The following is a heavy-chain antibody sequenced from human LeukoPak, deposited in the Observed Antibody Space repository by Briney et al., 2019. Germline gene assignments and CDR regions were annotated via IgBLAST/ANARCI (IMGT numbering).Heavy chain of an antibody. V-gene: IGHV4-59*01. CDR2: IYYSGST. CDR3: ARAIGGYYYDSSGYYHDY. D-gene: IGHD3-22*01. CDR1: GGSISSYY. J-gene: IGHJ4*02. Sequence: PSETLSLTCTVPGGSISSYYWSWIRQPPGKGLEWIGYIYYSGSTNYNPSLKGRVTISVDTSKNQFSLKLSSVTAADTAVYYCARAIGGYYYDSSGYYHDYWGQGTLVTVSS.